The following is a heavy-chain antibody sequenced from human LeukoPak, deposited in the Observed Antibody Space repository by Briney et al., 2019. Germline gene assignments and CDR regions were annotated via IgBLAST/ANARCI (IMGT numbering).Heavy chain of an antibody. CDR2: ISFDGANK. CDR1: GITFRIAS. Sequence: GSLKLPCSNSGITFRIASFHLVRVASGKGLELPAGISFDGANKFSGDSVKGRFSISRDNSKNTLYLQMNSLRLDDTAVYFCARGRAGIAAAGFDYWGQGTLVTVSS. D-gene: IGHD6-13*01. J-gene: IGHJ4*02. V-gene: IGHV3-30*16. CDR3: ARGRAGIAAAGFDY.